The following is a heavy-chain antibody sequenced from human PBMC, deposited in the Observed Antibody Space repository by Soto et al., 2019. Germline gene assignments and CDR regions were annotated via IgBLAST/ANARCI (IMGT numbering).Heavy chain of an antibody. V-gene: IGHV3-74*01. J-gene: IGHJ4*02. Sequence: EVQLVESGGGLVQPGGSLRLSCAASGFTFSTYWMHWVRQAPGQGLVWVSRIKSDGSITSYADSVKGRFTISRDNAKSTLYLQMNSLRADDTAVYYCTKGLNEYSSGWGDYWGQGILVTVSS. CDR3: TKGLNEYSSGWGDY. D-gene: IGHD6-19*01. CDR2: IKSDGSIT. CDR1: GFTFSTYW.